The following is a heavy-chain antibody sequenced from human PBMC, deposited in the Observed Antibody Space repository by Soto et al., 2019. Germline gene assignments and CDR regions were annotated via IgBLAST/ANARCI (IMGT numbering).Heavy chain of an antibody. CDR2: ISGSGGST. Sequence: GGSLRLSCAASGFTFSSYALSWVRQAPGKGLEWVSAISGSGGSTYYADSVKGRFTISRDNSKNTLYLQMNSLRAEDTAVYYCAKLRGYFDWPDYWGQGTLVTVSS. V-gene: IGHV3-23*01. J-gene: IGHJ4*02. D-gene: IGHD3-9*01. CDR1: GFTFSSYA. CDR3: AKLRGYFDWPDY.